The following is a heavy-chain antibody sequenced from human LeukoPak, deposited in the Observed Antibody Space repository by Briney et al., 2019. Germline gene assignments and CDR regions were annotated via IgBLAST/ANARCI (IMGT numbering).Heavy chain of an antibody. D-gene: IGHD3-10*01. CDR2: INPNSGGT. CDR1: GETVKGVD. Sequence: GAAGMGSCRESGETVKGVDMGGGRQAHGKGVEGMGWINPNSGGTNYAQKFQGRVTMTRDTSISTAYMELSRLRSDDTAVYYCARDGSGSYYPLGMDVWGQGTTVTVSS. J-gene: IGHJ6*02. V-gene: IGHV1-2*02. CDR3: ARDGSGSYYPLGMDV.